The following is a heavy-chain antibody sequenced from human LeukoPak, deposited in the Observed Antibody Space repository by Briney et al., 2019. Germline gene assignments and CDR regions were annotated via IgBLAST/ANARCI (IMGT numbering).Heavy chain of an antibody. D-gene: IGHD3-22*01. CDR3: AKPYYYDSSGYYYTDAFDI. V-gene: IGHV3-21*04. Sequence: GGSLRLSCAASGFAFGTYSMNWVRQAPGKGLEWVSSVSTAGSFIYYADSVKGRFTISRDNSKNTLYLQMNSLRAEDTAVYYCAKPYYYDSSGYYYTDAFDIWGQGTMVTVSS. CDR1: GFAFGTYS. J-gene: IGHJ3*02. CDR2: VSTAGSFI.